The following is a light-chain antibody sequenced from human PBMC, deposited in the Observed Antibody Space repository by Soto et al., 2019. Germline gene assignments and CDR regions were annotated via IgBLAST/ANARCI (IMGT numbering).Light chain of an antibody. CDR1: SSDVGGYNY. CDR2: EVT. V-gene: IGLV2-8*01. Sequence: QSALAQPPSASGSPGQSVTISCTGSSSDVGGYNYVSWYQQRPGKVPKVIIYEVTKRPAGVPDRFSGSKSGNTASLTVSGLQAEDEAEYFCSSYANNNNMLVFRTGTKVTVL. CDR3: SSYANNNNMLV. J-gene: IGLJ1*01.